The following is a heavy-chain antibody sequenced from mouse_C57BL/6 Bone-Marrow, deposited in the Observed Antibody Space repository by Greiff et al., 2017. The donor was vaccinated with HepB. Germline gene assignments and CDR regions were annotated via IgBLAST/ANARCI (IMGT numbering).Heavy chain of an antibody. V-gene: IGHV5-17*01. CDR2: ISSGSSTI. D-gene: IGHD2-5*01. CDR1: GFTFSDYG. CDR3: ARPLYYSNFPYAMDY. J-gene: IGHJ4*01. Sequence: EVKVVESGGGLVKPGGSLKLSCAASGFTFSDYGMHWVRQAPEKGLEWVAYISSGSSTIYYADTVKGRFTISRDNAKNTLFLQMTSLRSEDTAMYYCARPLYYSNFPYAMDYWGQGTSVTVSS.